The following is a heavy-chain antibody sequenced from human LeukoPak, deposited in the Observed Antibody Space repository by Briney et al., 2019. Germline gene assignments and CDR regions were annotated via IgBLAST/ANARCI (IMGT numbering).Heavy chain of an antibody. CDR3: ARSRGYSYGYEGFSFDY. D-gene: IGHD5-18*01. CDR2: IIPIFGTA. CDR1: GGTFSSYA. Sequence: SVKVSCKASGGTFSSYAISWVRQAPGQGLEWMGGIIPIFGTANYAQKFQGRVTITADESTSTAYMELSSLRSEDTAVYYCARSRGYSYGYEGFSFDYWGQGTLVTVSS. J-gene: IGHJ4*02. V-gene: IGHV1-69*13.